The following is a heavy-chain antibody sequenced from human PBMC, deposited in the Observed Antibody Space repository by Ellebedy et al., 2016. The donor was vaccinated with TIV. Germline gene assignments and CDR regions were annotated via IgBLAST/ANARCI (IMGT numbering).Heavy chain of an antibody. CDR2: ITRDGTNT. V-gene: IGHV3-43*02. Sequence: PGGSLRLSCAASGFTFTDFAMHWVRQVPGKGLEWVSVITRDGTNTYYADSVKGRFTISRDNSKNSLYLQMNSLRSEDTAFYYCAKDQIGATSRDPFYGMDVWGPGTTVTVS. J-gene: IGHJ6*02. CDR1: GFTFTDFA. CDR3: AKDQIGATSRDPFYGMDV. D-gene: IGHD1-26*01.